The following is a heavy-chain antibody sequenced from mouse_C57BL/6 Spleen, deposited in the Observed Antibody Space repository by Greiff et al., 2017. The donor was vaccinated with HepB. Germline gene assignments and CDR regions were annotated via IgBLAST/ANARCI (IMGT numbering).Heavy chain of an antibody. Sequence: EVQLQQSGPELVKPGASVKISCKASGYSFTGYYMNWVKQSPEKSLEWIGEINPSTGGTTYNQKFKAKATLTVDKSSSTAYMQLKSLTSEDSAVYYCALWLYAMDYWGQGTSVTVSS. CDR3: ALWLYAMDY. CDR1: GYSFTGYY. D-gene: IGHD1-1*02. J-gene: IGHJ4*01. V-gene: IGHV1-42*01. CDR2: INPSTGGT.